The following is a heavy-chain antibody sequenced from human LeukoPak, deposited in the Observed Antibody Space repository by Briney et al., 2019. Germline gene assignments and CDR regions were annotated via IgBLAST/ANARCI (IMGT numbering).Heavy chain of an antibody. V-gene: IGHV3-48*03. CDR1: GFTFSSYE. J-gene: IGHJ5*02. Sequence: GGSLRLSCAASGFTFSSYEMNWVRQAPGKGLEWVSYISSSGSTIYYADSVKGRFTISRDNAKNSLYLQMNSLRAEDTAVYYCATTRGLWWFDPWGQGTLVTVSS. D-gene: IGHD3-10*01. CDR3: ATTRGLWWFDP. CDR2: ISSSGSTI.